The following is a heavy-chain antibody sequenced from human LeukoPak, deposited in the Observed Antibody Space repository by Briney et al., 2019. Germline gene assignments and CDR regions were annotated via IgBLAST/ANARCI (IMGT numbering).Heavy chain of an antibody. CDR3: ARQGYSYGGFDY. CDR2: ISSSSSYI. CDR1: GFTFNSYT. Sequence: GGSLRLFCAASGFTFNSYTMNWVRQAPGKGLECVSFISSSSSYIYYADSVKGRFTISIENEKNSLYLQMNSLRAEDTAVYYCARQGYSYGGFDYWGQGTLVTVSS. J-gene: IGHJ4*02. V-gene: IGHV3-21*01. D-gene: IGHD5-18*01.